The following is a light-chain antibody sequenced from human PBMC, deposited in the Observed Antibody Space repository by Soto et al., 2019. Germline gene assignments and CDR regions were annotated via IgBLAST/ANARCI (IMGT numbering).Light chain of an antibody. CDR3: QQYYSTPLT. CDR1: HSVLFSTNNKNY. V-gene: IGKV4-1*01. CDR2: WAS. J-gene: IGKJ4*01. Sequence: EIVVPQSPDCLAVSRGERATIRCKRSHSVLFSTNNKNYLAWYQQKPGQPPKLLIYWASTRESGVPDRFSGSGSATDFTLTITSVQAEDVAIYYCQQYYSTPLTFGGGTKVDIK.